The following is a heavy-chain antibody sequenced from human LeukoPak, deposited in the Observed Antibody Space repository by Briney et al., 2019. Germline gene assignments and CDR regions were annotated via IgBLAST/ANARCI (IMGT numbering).Heavy chain of an antibody. CDR3: AREGYCSSTSCYTVRGYYYYYMDV. Sequence: SETLSLTCTVSGGSISSYYWSWIRQPAGKGLEWIGRIYTSGSTNYNPSLKSRVTMSVDTSKNQFSLKLSSVTAADTAVYYCAREGYCSSTSCYTVRGYYYYYMDVWGKGTTVTVSS. CDR1: GGSISSYY. V-gene: IGHV4-4*07. D-gene: IGHD2-2*02. J-gene: IGHJ6*03. CDR2: IYTSGST.